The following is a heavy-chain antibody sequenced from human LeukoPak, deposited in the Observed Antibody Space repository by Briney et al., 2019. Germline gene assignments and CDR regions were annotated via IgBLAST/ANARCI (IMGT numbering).Heavy chain of an antibody. CDR1: GYTFTGYY. CDR3: ARGARQKWEPVEGFDY. V-gene: IGHV1-2*02. Sequence: GASVKVSCKASGYTFTGYYMHWVRQAPGQGLEWMGWINPNSGGTNYAQKFQGRVTMTRDTSISTAYMELSSLRSEDTAVYYCARGARQKWEPVEGFDYWGQGTLVTVSS. J-gene: IGHJ4*02. CDR2: INPNSGGT. D-gene: IGHD1-26*01.